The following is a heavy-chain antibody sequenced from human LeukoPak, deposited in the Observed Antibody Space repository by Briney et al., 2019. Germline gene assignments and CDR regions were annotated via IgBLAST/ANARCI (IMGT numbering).Heavy chain of an antibody. J-gene: IGHJ4*02. CDR3: AKDLGTRGY. CDR1: GFTFSNYN. V-gene: IGHV3-48*01. Sequence: GGSLRLSCAASGFTFSNYNMNWVRQAPGKGLEWVSYIRSSGSPIYYADSVKGRFTISRDNAKNSLYLQMNSLRAEDTAVYYCAKDLGTRGYWGQGTLVTVSS. D-gene: IGHD7-27*01. CDR2: IRSSGSPI.